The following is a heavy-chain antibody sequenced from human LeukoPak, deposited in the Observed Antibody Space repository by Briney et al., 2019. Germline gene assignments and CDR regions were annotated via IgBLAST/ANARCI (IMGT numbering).Heavy chain of an antibody. CDR2: ITNTGGDT. D-gene: IGHD3-10*01. CDR3: AKDIGPRPRNWFDP. V-gene: IGHV3-23*01. Sequence: PPGGSLRLSCAASGFTFSRYAMSWVRQAPGKGLEWVSAITNTGGDTYHADSVKGRFTISRDNSKNTLYLQMNSLRAEDTAVYYCAKDIGPRPRNWFDPWGQGTLVTVSS. CDR1: GFTFSRYA. J-gene: IGHJ5*02.